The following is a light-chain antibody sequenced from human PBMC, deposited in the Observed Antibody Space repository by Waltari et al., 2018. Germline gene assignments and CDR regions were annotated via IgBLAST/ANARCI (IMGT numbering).Light chain of an antibody. J-gene: IGLJ2*01. CDR2: GNN. V-gene: IGLV1-40*01. Sequence: QSVLTQPPSVSGAPGQRITISCTGTSSNIGAGYDVYWYLQLPGTAPKLLILGNNNRPSGVPDRFSASKSDTSASLAITGLQAEDEADYYCQSYDSSLSGVLFGGGTKLTVL. CDR3: QSYDSSLSGVL. CDR1: SSNIGAGYD.